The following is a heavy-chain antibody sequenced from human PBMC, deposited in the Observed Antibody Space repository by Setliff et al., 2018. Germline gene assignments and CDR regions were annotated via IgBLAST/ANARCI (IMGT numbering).Heavy chain of an antibody. V-gene: IGHV3-48*01. Sequence: HPGGSLRLSCAAFGLPFSTYRMNWVRQAPGKGLEWISYISSGSGTIYYAASVKGRFTISRDNSKNTLSLQMNSLRAEDTAVYYCAKDVSPPGTNGWHPDVLDIWGQGTMVTVSS. CDR3: AKDVSPPGTNGWHPDVLDI. D-gene: IGHD6-19*01. J-gene: IGHJ3*02. CDR1: GLPFSTYR. CDR2: ISSGSGTI.